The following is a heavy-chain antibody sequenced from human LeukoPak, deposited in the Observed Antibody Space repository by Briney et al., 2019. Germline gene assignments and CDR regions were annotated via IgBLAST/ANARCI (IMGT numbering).Heavy chain of an antibody. CDR2: IYYSGST. J-gene: IGHJ4*02. CDR3: ARGRNTVTTVIDY. Sequence: SETLSLTCTVSGGSISSYYWSWIRQPPGKGLEWIGYIYYSGSTNYNPSLKSRVTISVDTSKNQFSLKLSSVTAADTAVYYCARGRNTVTTVIDYWGQGTLVTVSS. D-gene: IGHD4-17*01. CDR1: GGSISSYY. V-gene: IGHV4-59*01.